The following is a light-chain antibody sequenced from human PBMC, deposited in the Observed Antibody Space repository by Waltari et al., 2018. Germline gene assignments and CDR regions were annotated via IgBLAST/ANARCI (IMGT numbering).Light chain of an antibody. CDR1: QRLLFSSNNKNY. V-gene: IGKV4-1*01. CDR2: WAS. J-gene: IGKJ4*01. CDR3: QQYDTTPLT. Sequence: IVMTPSPDSLAVSLGDRATMHCNSSQRLLFSSNNKNYLAWYQQKPGQPPKLLIYWASIRESGVPDRFSGSGSGTDFTLTSSSLQAEDVAVYYCQQYDTTPLTFGGGTKVEIK.